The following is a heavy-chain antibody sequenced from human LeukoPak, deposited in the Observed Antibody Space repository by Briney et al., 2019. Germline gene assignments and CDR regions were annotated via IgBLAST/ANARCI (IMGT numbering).Heavy chain of an antibody. Sequence: SETLSLTCAVYGGSFSGYYWSWIRQPPGKGLEWIGEINHSGSTNYNPSLKSRVTISVDTSKNQFSLKLSSVTAADTAVYYCAGFQIAVAAFDYWGQGTLVTVSS. CDR2: INHSGST. CDR1: GGSFSGYY. V-gene: IGHV4-34*01. J-gene: IGHJ4*02. D-gene: IGHD6-19*01. CDR3: AGFQIAVAAFDY.